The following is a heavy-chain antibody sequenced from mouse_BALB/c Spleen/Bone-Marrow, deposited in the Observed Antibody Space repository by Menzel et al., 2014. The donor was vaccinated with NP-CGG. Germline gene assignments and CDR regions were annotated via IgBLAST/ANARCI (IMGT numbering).Heavy chain of an antibody. D-gene: IGHD1-2*01. CDR3: ARRGHGVAWFAY. CDR2: ILPGSGST. CDR1: GYTFSSYW. V-gene: IGHV1-9*01. Sequence: QVQLQQSGTELMKPGASVKISCKATGYTFSSYWIEWVNQRPGHGLEWIGEILPGSGSTNYNKEFKGKATFTADTSSNTAFMQLSSLTSEDSAVYYCARRGHGVAWFAYWGQGTLGTGSA. J-gene: IGHJ3*01.